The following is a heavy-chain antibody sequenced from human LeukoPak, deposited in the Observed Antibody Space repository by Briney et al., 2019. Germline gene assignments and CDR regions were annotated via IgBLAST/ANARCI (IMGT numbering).Heavy chain of an antibody. D-gene: IGHD3-9*01. CDR2: IWYDGSNK. CDR3: ARDPSERTYYDILTGYQLYYYYGMDV. V-gene: IGHV3-33*01. J-gene: IGHJ6*02. Sequence: GGSLRLFCAASGFTFSSYGMHWVRQAPGKGLEWVAVIWYDGSNKYYAESVKGRFTIARDNSKNTLYLQMNSLRAEDTAVYYCARDPSERTYYDILTGYQLYYYYGMDVWGQGTTVTVSS. CDR1: GFTFSSYG.